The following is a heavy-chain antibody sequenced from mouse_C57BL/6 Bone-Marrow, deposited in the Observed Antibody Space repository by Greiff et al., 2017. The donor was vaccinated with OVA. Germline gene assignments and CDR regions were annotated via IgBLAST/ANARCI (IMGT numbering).Heavy chain of an antibody. CDR1: YFAFMASA. CDR3: ASGNYFAY. CDR2: FTMYSDAT. D-gene: IGHD2-1*01. Sequence: LQQSGAGLVRPGSSVKLSCTDSYFAFMASAMHWVRQRPGNGLEWIGSFTMYSDATEYSENFKGKATLTENTTSSTPYMELSSLTSEDSAVYYCASGNYFAYWGQGTLVTVSA. J-gene: IGHJ3*01. V-gene: IGHV1-49*01.